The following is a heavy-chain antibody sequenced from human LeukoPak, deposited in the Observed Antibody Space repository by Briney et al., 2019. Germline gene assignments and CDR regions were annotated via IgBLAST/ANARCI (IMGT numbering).Heavy chain of an antibody. Sequence: GGSLRLSCAASGFTFSRYSMNWVRQAPGKGLEWVSSINIQSTYIYYADSVRGRFIISRDNAKSSLYLQMNSLRAEDTAVYYCARGSYVQQREDLFDYWGRGTLVTVSS. CDR1: GFTFSRYS. J-gene: IGHJ4*02. V-gene: IGHV3-21*01. CDR3: ARGSYVQQREDLFDY. D-gene: IGHD6-13*01. CDR2: INIQSTYI.